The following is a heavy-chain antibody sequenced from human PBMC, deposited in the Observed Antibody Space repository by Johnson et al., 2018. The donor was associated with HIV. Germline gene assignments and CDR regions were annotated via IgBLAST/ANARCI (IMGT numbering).Heavy chain of an antibody. D-gene: IGHD2-8*02. V-gene: IGHV3-13*01. J-gene: IGHJ3*01. CDR3: ARRSARSGGFDL. CDR1: GFTLSGYD. Sequence: VQLVESGGGVVQPGRSLRLSCAASGFTLSGYDMHWVRQATGKGLEWVSEIDSVGDTYYPPSVKGRLTTSRENANNSLYLEMSSLRAGDTAVYYCARRSARSGGFDLWGQGTMVTVSS. CDR2: IDSVGDT.